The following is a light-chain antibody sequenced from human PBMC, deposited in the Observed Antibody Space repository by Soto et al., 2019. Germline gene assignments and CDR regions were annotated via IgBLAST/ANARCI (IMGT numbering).Light chain of an antibody. V-gene: IGKV1-39*01. J-gene: IGKJ3*01. Sequence: DIQMTQSPSSLSASVGDRVTITCRASQSISSYLNWYQQKPGKAPKLLIYAASSLQSGVPSRFSGSGSGTDFTLTISSLQPEDFAVYYCQQYGSSVFNFGPGTKVDIK. CDR1: QSISSY. CDR2: AAS. CDR3: QQYGSSVFN.